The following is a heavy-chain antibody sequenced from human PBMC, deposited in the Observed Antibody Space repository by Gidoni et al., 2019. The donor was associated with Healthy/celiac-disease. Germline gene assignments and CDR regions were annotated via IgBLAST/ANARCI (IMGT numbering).Heavy chain of an antibody. J-gene: IGHJ3*02. CDR2: IYSGGST. V-gene: IGHV3-53*02. CDR3: ARAEDCSSTSCYLEPGAFDI. CDR1: GFTVSRNY. Sequence: EVQLVATGGGLIQPGGSLRLSCAASGFTVSRNYLCGVRQAPGKGLEWVSVIYSGGSTYYADSVKGRFTISRDNAKNTLYLQMNSLRAEDTAVYYCARAEDCSSTSCYLEPGAFDIWGQGTMVTVSS. D-gene: IGHD2-2*01.